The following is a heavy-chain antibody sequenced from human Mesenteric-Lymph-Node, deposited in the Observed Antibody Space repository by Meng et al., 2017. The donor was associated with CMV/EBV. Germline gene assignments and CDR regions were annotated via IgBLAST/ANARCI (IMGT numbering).Heavy chain of an antibody. J-gene: IGHJ4*02. CDR3: AAAEFLEWLFDY. CDR2: ISAYNGNT. Sequence: ASVKVSCKASGYTFTSYGISWVRQAPGQGLEWMGWISAYNGNTNYAQKLQGRVTMTTDTSTSTAYMELSSLRSEDTAVYYCAAAEFLEWLFDYWGQGTLVTVSS. D-gene: IGHD3-3*01. V-gene: IGHV1-18*01. CDR1: GYTFTSYG.